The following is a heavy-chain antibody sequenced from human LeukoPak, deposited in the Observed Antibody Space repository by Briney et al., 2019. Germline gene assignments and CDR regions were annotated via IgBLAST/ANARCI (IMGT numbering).Heavy chain of an antibody. CDR1: GFTFSSYA. CDR3: AKDEGYCSGGSCYYFDY. J-gene: IGHJ4*02. Sequence: GGSLRLSCAASGFTFSSYAMSWVRQAPGKGLEWVSAISGSGGSTYYADSVKGRFTISRDNAKNTLYLQMNSLRVEDTAVYYCAKDEGYCSGGSCYYFDYWGQGTLVTVSS. V-gene: IGHV3-23*01. D-gene: IGHD2-15*01. CDR2: ISGSGGST.